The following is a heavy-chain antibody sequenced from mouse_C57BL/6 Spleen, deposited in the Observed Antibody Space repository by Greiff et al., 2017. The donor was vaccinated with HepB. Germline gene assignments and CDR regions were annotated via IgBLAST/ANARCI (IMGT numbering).Heavy chain of an antibody. CDR1: GYTFTSYW. D-gene: IGHD1-1*01. CDR2: INPSNGGT. Sequence: QVQLKQPGTELVKPGASVKLSCKASGYTFTSYWMHWVKQRPGQGLEWIGNINPSNGGTNYNEKFKSKATLTVDKSSSTAYMQLSSLTSEDSAVYYCARWGYGSSSPYWYFDVWGTGTTVTVSS. V-gene: IGHV1-53*01. J-gene: IGHJ1*03. CDR3: ARWGYGSSSPYWYFDV.